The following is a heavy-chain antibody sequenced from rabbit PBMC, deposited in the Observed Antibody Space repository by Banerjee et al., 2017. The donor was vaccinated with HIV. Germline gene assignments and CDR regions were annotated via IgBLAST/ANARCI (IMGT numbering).Heavy chain of an antibody. CDR3: ARETNDGWGHFNL. V-gene: IGHV1S40*01. Sequence: QSLEESGGDLVKPGASLTLTCTASGFSFSSVYWIYWVRQAPGKGLEWIACINTISGDTVYATWAKGRFTISKASWTTVTLQMTSLTAADTATYFCARETNDGWGHFNLWGPGT. J-gene: IGHJ4*01. CDR2: INTISGDT. CDR1: GFSFSSVYW. D-gene: IGHD4-1*01.